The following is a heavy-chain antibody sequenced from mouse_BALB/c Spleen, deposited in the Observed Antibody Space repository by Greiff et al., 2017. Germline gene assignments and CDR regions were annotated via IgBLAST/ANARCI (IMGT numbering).Heavy chain of an antibody. D-gene: IGHD1-1*01. V-gene: IGHV14-3*02. CDR3: ATTPITTVVATDYAMDY. CDR2: IDPANGNT. J-gene: IGHJ4*01. Sequence: VQLKESGAELVKPGASVKLSCTASGFNIKDTYMHWVKQRPEQGLEWIGRIDPANGNTKYDPKFQGKATITADTSSNTAYLQLSSLTSEDTAVYYCATTPITTVVATDYAMDYWGQGTSVTGSS. CDR1: GFNIKDTY.